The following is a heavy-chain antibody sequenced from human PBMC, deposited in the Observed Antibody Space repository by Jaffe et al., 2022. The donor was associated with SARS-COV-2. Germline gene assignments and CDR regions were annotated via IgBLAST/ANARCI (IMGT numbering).Heavy chain of an antibody. Sequence: QVQLQQWGAGLLKPSETLSLTCAVYGGSFSGYYWSWIRQPPGKGLEWIGEINHSGSTNYNPSLKSRVTISVDTSKNQFSLKLSSVTAADTAVYYCASSIAVAGNWFDPWGQGTLVTVSS. V-gene: IGHV4-34*01. J-gene: IGHJ5*02. D-gene: IGHD6-19*01. CDR3: ASSIAVAGNWFDP. CDR2: INHSGST. CDR1: GGSFSGYY.